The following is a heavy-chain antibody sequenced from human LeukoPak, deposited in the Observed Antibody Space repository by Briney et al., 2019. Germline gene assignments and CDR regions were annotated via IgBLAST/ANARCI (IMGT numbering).Heavy chain of an antibody. D-gene: IGHD4-17*01. CDR3: ARVDYGDYWDNWFDP. J-gene: IGHJ5*02. CDR1: GGSFSGYY. V-gene: IGHV4-34*01. CDR2: INHSGST. Sequence: SETLSLTCAVYGGSFSGYYWSWIRQPPGKGLEWIGEINHSGSTNYNPSLKRRVTISVDTSKNQFSLKLSSVTAADTAVYYCARVDYGDYWDNWFDPWGQGTLVTVSS.